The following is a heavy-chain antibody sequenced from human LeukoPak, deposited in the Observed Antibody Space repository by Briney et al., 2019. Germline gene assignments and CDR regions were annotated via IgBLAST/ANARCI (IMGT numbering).Heavy chain of an antibody. CDR2: INPNSGGT. D-gene: IGHD6-13*01. J-gene: IGHJ6*03. CDR3: ASVLGEGSWYYYYYYYMDV. V-gene: IGHV1-2*02. CDR1: GYTFTGYY. Sequence: ASVKVSCKASGYTFTGYYMHWVRQAPGQGLEWMGWINPNSGGTNYAQKFQGRVTMTRDTSISTAYMELSRLRSDDTAVYYCASVLGEGSWYYYYYYYMDVWGKGTTVTVSS.